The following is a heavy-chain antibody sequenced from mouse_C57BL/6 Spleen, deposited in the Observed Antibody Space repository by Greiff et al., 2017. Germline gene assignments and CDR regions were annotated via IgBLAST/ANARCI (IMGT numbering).Heavy chain of an antibody. CDR1: GYAFSSYW. D-gene: IGHD1-1*01. CDR2: IYPGDGET. J-gene: IGHJ3*01. CDR3: ARGGDYYYGSSSAWFAY. V-gene: IGHV1-80*01. Sequence: QVQLKESGAELVKPGASVKISCKASGYAFSSYWMNWVKQRPGKGLEWIGQIYPGDGETNYNGKFKGKATLPADKSSSTAYMQLSSLTSEDSAVYCCARGGDYYYGSSSAWFAYWGQGTLVTVSA.